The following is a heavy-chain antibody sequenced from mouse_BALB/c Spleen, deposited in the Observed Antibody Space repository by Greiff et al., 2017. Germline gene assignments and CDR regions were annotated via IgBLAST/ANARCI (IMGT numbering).Heavy chain of an antibody. J-gene: IGHJ4*01. CDR3: VRDRYDGFYAMDY. V-gene: IGHV2-9-2*01. D-gene: IGHD2-14*01. Sequence: VQVVESGPGLVAPSQSLSITCTVSGFSLTSYDISWIPQPPGKGLEWLGVIWTGGGTNYNSAVMSRLSISKDNSKSQVFLKMNSLQTDDTAIYYCVRDRYDGFYAMDYWGQGTSVTVSS. CDR1: GFSLTSYD. CDR2: IWTGGGT.